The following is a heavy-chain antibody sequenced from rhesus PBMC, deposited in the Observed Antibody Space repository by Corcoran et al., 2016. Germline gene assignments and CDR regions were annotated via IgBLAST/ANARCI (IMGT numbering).Heavy chain of an antibody. CDR2: ISGRGGST. CDR3: TRTLGGSFDY. J-gene: IGHJ4*01. D-gene: IGHD5-42*01. Sequence: QLQLQESGPGLVKPSETLSLTCAVSGGSIGRYYWSWIRQPPGKGLEWIGRISGRGGSTDYNPSLKSRVTISTDTSKNQFALNLRSVTAADTAIYYCTRTLGGSFDYWGQGVLVTVSS. CDR1: GGSIGRYY. V-gene: IGHV4-173*01.